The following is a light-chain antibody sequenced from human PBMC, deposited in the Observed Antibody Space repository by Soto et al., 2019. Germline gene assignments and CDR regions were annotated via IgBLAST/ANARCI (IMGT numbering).Light chain of an antibody. V-gene: IGLV4-69*01. J-gene: IGLJ7*01. Sequence: QSVLTQSPSASASLGASVKLTCTLSSGHSNYAIAWHQQQPEKGPRYLMKLNRDGSHSKGDGIPNRFSGSSSGAERYLTISSLQSEDEADYYCQTWGTGIVIFGGDTQLTVL. CDR1: SGHSNYA. CDR2: LNRDGSH. CDR3: QTWGTGIVI.